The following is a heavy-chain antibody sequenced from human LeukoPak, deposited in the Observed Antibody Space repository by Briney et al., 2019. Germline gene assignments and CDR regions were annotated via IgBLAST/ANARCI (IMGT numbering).Heavy chain of an antibody. D-gene: IGHD3-16*02. Sequence: SQTLSLTGTVSGGSISSGGYYWGWIRQPPGKGLEWIGSIYYSGSTYYNPSLKSRVTISVDTSKNQFSLKLSSVTAADTAVYYCARHTDYDYVWGSYRYTPGFDYWGQGTLVTVSS. CDR3: ARHTDYDYVWGSYRYTPGFDY. J-gene: IGHJ4*02. CDR2: IYYSGST. CDR1: GGSISSGGYY. V-gene: IGHV4-39*01.